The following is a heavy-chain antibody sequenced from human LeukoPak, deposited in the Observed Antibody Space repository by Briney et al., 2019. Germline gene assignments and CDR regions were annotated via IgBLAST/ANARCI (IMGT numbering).Heavy chain of an antibody. CDR2: ISAYNGNT. Sequence: ASVKVSFKASGYTFTSYGISWVRQAPGQGLEWMGWISAYNGNTNYAQKLQGRVTMTTDTSTSTAYMELRSLRSDDTAVYYCARGTGTVFDYYGMDVWGQGTTVTVSS. CDR1: GYTFTSYG. V-gene: IGHV1-18*01. CDR3: ARGTGTVFDYYGMDV. J-gene: IGHJ6*02. D-gene: IGHD1-1*01.